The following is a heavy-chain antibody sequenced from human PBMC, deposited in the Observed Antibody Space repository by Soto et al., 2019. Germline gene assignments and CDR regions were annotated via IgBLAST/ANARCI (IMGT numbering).Heavy chain of an antibody. Sequence: ASVKVSCKASGGTFSSYAISWVRQAPGQGLEWMGGIIPIFGTANYAQKFQGRVTITADESTSTAYMELSSLRSEDTAVYYCVSGSGRYYGFDYWGQGTLVTVYS. J-gene: IGHJ4*02. CDR1: GGTFSSYA. CDR2: IIPIFGTA. V-gene: IGHV1-69*13. D-gene: IGHD1-26*01. CDR3: VSGSGRYYGFDY.